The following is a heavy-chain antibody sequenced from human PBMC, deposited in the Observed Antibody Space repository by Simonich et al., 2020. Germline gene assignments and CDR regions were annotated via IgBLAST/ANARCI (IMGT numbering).Heavy chain of an antibody. D-gene: IGHD2-2*01. CDR1: GYTFTSYD. V-gene: IGHV1-8*03. CDR2: MNPNRGNT. Sequence: QVQLVQSGAEVKKPGASVKVSCKASGYTFTSYDINWVRQATGQGLEWKRWMNPNRGNTGYAQKFQGRVTNTRNTSISTAYMELSSLRSEDTAVYYCARARYCSSTSCYNWFDPWGQGTLVTVSS. J-gene: IGHJ5*02. CDR3: ARARYCSSTSCYNWFDP.